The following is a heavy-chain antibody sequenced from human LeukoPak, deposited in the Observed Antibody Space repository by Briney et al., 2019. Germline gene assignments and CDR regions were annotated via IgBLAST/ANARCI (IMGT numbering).Heavy chain of an antibody. CDR1: GHSLTEMF. CDR2: FDPEDGET. Sequence: ASVRVSCKISGHSLTEMFMHWVRLAPGRGLEWMGTFDPEDGETTYAQRFQGRVTMTEDTSTDTAYIDLTSLTSEDTALYYCATGLLGGTWYYGAMDVWGQGTTVTVYS. J-gene: IGHJ6*02. V-gene: IGHV1-24*01. D-gene: IGHD3-10*01. CDR3: ATGLLGGTWYYGAMDV.